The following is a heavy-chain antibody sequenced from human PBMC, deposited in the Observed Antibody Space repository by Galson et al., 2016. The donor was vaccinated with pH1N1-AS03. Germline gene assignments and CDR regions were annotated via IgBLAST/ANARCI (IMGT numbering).Heavy chain of an antibody. CDR1: GYTFSNYW. CDR2: IYPGDSA. V-gene: IGHV5-51*01. D-gene: IGHD6-13*01. Sequence: QSGAEVKKPGESLKISCKGSGYTFSNYWIVWVRQMPGKGLEWMGIIYPGDSARYSPSFQGQVTISADKSLSTAYLQWSSLKAPDTGIYYSARRDYNSSYLLPYNWLDPWGQGTLVTVSS. J-gene: IGHJ5*02. CDR3: ARRDYNSSYLLPYNWLDP.